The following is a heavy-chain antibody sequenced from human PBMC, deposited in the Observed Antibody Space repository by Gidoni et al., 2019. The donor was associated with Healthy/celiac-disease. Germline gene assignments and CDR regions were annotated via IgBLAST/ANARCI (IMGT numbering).Heavy chain of an antibody. CDR1: GFTVSSNY. Sequence: EVQLVESGGGLVQPGGSLRLACAAAGFTVSSNYMSWVRQAPGKGLAWVSVIYSGGITYYADSVKGRFTISRHNSKTTLYLQMNSLRSEDTAVYYCARVRSELSYGMDVWGQGTTVTVSS. CDR3: ARVRSELSYGMDV. V-gene: IGHV3-53*04. J-gene: IGHJ6*02. D-gene: IGHD1-26*01. CDR2: IYSGGIT.